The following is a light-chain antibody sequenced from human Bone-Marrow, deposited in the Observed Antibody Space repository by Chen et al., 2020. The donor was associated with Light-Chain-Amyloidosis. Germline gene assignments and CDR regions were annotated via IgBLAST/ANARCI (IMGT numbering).Light chain of an antibody. V-gene: IGLV3-25*03. CDR2: RDT. J-gene: IGLJ2*01. CDR3: QSADSSGTYEVI. Sequence: SYELTQPPSVSVSPGQTARITCSGDDLPTKYAYWYQQKPGQAPVLVIHRDTERPSGISERFSGSSSGTTATLTISGVQAEDEADYHGQSADSSGTYEVIFGGGTTLTGL. CDR1: DLPTKY.